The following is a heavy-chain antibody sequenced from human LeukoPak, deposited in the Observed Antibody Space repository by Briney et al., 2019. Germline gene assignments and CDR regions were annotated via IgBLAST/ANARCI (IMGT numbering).Heavy chain of an antibody. CDR3: ARASPTMAYYYYYYMDA. D-gene: IGHD1/OR15-1a*01. Sequence: ASVKVSCKASGYTFTGYYMHWVRQAPGQGLEWMGWISAYNGNTNYAQKLQGRVTMTTDTSTSTAYMELRSLRSDDTAVYYCARASPTMAYYYYYYMDAWGKGTTVTVSS. CDR2: ISAYNGNT. V-gene: IGHV1-18*04. CDR1: GYTFTGYY. J-gene: IGHJ6*03.